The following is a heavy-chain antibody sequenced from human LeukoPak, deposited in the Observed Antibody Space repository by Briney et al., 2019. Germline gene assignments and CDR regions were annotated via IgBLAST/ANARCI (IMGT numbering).Heavy chain of an antibody. CDR3: ARSPIQLWLHYFDY. V-gene: IGHV2-70*11. Sequence: SGPTLVNPTQTLTLTCTFSGFSLSTSGMCVSWIRQPPGKALEWLARIDWDDDKYYSTSLKTRLTISKDTSKNQVVLTMTNMDPVDTATYYCARSPIQLWLHYFDYWGQGTLVTVSS. CDR1: GFSLSTSGMC. J-gene: IGHJ4*02. D-gene: IGHD5-18*01. CDR2: IDWDDDK.